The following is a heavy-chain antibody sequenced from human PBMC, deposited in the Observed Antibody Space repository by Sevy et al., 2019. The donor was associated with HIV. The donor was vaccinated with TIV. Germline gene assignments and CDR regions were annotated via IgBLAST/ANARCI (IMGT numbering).Heavy chain of an antibody. D-gene: IGHD2-2*01. CDR2: IKSKTDGGTT. Sequence: GGSRRLSCAASGFTFSNAWMSWVRQAPGKGLEWVGRIKSKTDGGTTDYAAPVKGRFTISRDDSKNTLYLQMNSLKTEDTAVYYCTTDIVVVPAAPPESAIQHWGQGTLVTVSS. CDR1: GFTFSNAW. J-gene: IGHJ1*01. CDR3: TTDIVVVPAAPPESAIQH. V-gene: IGHV3-15*01.